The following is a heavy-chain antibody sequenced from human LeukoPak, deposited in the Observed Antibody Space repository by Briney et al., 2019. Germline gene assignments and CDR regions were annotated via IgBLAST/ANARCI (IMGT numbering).Heavy chain of an antibody. V-gene: IGHV3-21*01. CDR1: DFTFSRYS. CDR3: ASYSDPIAAAGTGFDY. D-gene: IGHD6-13*01. J-gene: IGHJ4*02. CDR2: ISGTSAII. Sequence: GGSLRLSCTAYDFTFSRYSMNWVRQAPGKGLEWVSYISGTSAIIYYADSVKGRFTISRDNAKNSLYLQMNSLRAEDTAVYYCASYSDPIAAAGTGFDYWGQGTLVTVSS.